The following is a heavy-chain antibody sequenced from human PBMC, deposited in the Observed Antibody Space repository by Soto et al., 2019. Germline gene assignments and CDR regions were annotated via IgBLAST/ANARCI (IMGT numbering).Heavy chain of an antibody. Sequence: GGSLRLSCTASGLPHSSFAMMWVRQAPGKGLECVSGIYGSGRGIEYADSVKGRFTISRDNSKNTVYLQMTDLRADDTAVYYCAKDAVYNDGLWLMNHWGQGTQVTVSS. J-gene: IGHJ4*02. D-gene: IGHD2-21*01. CDR2: IYGSGRGI. CDR3: AKDAVYNDGLWLMNH. V-gene: IGHV3-23*05. CDR1: GLPHSSFA.